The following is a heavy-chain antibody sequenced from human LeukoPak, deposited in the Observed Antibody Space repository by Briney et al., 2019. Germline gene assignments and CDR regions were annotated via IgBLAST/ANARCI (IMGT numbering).Heavy chain of an antibody. Sequence: VKISCKVSGYTFTDYYMHWVQQAPGKGLEWMGLVDPEDGETIYAEKFQGRVTITADTSTDTAYMELSSLRSEDTAVYYCATKYGSGSRPLDYWGQGTLVTVSS. CDR3: ATKYGSGSRPLDY. J-gene: IGHJ4*02. D-gene: IGHD3-10*01. V-gene: IGHV1-69-2*01. CDR1: GYTFTDYY. CDR2: VDPEDGET.